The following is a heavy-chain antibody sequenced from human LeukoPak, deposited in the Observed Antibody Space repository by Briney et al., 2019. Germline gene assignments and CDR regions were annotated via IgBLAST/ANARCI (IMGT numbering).Heavy chain of an antibody. V-gene: IGHV4-59*01. Sequence: SETLSLTCTVSGGSISSYYWSWIRQPPGKGLEWIGYIYYSGSTNYNPSLKSRVTISVDTSKNQFSLKLSSVTAADTAVYYCARNMVRGVMRAFDIWGQGTMVTVSS. D-gene: IGHD3-10*01. J-gene: IGHJ3*02. CDR2: IYYSGST. CDR1: GGSISSYY. CDR3: ARNMVRGVMRAFDI.